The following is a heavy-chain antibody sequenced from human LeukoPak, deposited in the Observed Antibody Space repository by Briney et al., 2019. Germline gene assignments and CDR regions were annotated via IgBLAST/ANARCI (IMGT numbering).Heavy chain of an antibody. V-gene: IGHV3-30-3*01. Sequence: GGSLRLYCAASGFTFSTYAMHWVRQAPGKGLEWVTVISYDGSNKYYADSVKGRFTVSRDNSKNTLYLQMSSLRAEDTAVYYCARGPPYSSSWYFDYWGQGTLVTVSS. J-gene: IGHJ4*02. CDR1: GFTFSTYA. D-gene: IGHD6-13*01. CDR2: ISYDGSNK. CDR3: ARGPPYSSSWYFDY.